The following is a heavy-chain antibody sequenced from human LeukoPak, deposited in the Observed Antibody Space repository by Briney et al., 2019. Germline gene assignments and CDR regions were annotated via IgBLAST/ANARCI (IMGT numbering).Heavy chain of an antibody. D-gene: IGHD3-16*01. Sequence: ESGPTLVKPTQTLTLTCTFSGFSLSTSGVGVGWSRQPPGKALEWLALIYWDDDKRYSPSLKSRLTITKDTSKNQVVLTMTNMDPVDTATYCCEHSLTFGGVIPYDYWGQGTLVSVSS. CDR1: GFSLSTSGVG. V-gene: IGHV2-5*02. J-gene: IGHJ4*02. CDR3: EHSLTFGGVIPYDY. CDR2: IYWDDDK.